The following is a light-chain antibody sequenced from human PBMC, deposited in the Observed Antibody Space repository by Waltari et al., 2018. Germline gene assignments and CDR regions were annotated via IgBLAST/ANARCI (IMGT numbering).Light chain of an antibody. V-gene: IGKV3-11*01. CDR1: QKVSSY. CDR2: DAS. CDR3: QQRTNWPPIT. J-gene: IGKJ5*01. Sequence: RGGQKVSSYLASYQQKPGQAPTLLINDASNSATGIPARCSGSGSGTDFTLTISSLEPEDFAIYYCQQRTNWPPITFGQGTRLEIK.